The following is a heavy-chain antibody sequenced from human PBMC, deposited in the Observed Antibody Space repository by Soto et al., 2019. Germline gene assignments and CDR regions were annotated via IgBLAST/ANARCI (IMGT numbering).Heavy chain of an antibody. J-gene: IGHJ2*01. CDR3: ARPYGDGSGSPRYFDL. V-gene: IGHV3-30*04. Sequence: QVQLVESGGGVVQPGRSLRLSCAASGLTFSNYAMHWVRQAPGKGLEWVAVISYDGSSKYYADYVKGRFTISRDNSENTLNLQMNSLRSEDTAVYYCARPYGDGSGSPRYFDLWGRGTLVTVSS. CDR1: GLTFSNYA. CDR2: ISYDGSSK. D-gene: IGHD3-22*01.